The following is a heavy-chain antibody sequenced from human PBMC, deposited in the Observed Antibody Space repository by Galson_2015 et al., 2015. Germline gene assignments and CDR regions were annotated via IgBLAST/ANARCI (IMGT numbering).Heavy chain of an antibody. CDR1: GFTFSSYA. J-gene: IGHJ4*02. D-gene: IGHD6-19*01. CDR3: ARDRGAWSVAED. Sequence: SLRLSCAASGFTFSSYAMHWVRQAPGKGLEWVAVISYDGSNKYYADSVKGRFTISRDNSKNTLYLQMNSLRAEDTAVYYCARDRGAWSVAEDWFQGTLVTVSS. V-gene: IGHV3-30-3*01. CDR2: ISYDGSNK.